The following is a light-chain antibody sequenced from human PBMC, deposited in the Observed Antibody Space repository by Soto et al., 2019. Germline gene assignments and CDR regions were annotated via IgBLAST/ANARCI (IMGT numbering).Light chain of an antibody. V-gene: IGLV1-44*01. Sequence: QSVLTQPPSASGTPGQRVAISCSGRSSNIGSNAVNWYQQFPGMAPKLLIYGDNQRPSGVPDRFSSSKSGASASLAIGGLQSDDEADYYCATWDDSLNGPVFGGGTKLTVL. J-gene: IGLJ3*02. CDR3: ATWDDSLNGPV. CDR2: GDN. CDR1: SSNIGSNA.